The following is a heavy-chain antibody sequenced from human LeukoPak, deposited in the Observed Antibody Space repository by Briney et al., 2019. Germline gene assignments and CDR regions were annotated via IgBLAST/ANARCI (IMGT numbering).Heavy chain of an antibody. Sequence: AGGPLRLSCAASGFTFSSYAMLGVRQAPGKGLEGGAIISYDGSNKYYAESVKGRFTISRDNSKNTRYLQMISLRAEDTAVYYCARDRYSCSWYSYFDYWGQGTLATVSS. V-gene: IGHV3-30-3*01. CDR3: ARDRYSCSWYSYFDY. CDR2: ISYDGSNK. J-gene: IGHJ4*02. D-gene: IGHD6-13*01. CDR1: GFTFSSYA.